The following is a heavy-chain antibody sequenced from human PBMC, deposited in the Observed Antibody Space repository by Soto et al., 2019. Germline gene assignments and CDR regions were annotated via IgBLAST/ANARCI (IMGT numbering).Heavy chain of an antibody. CDR2: IIPIFGTA. V-gene: IGHV1-69*01. CDR3: ARLDYGDFRYYFDY. D-gene: IGHD4-17*01. J-gene: IGHJ4*02. CDR1: GGTFSSYA. Sequence: QVQLVQSGAEVKKPGSSVKVSCKASGGTFSSYAISWVRQAPRQGLEWMGGIIPIFGTANYAQKFQGRVTITADESTSTAYMELSSLRSEDTAVYYCARLDYGDFRYYFDYWGQGTLVTVSS.